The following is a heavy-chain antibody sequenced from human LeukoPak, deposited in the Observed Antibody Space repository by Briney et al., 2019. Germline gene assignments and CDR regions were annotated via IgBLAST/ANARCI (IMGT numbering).Heavy chain of an antibody. CDR1: GYTFTGYY. CDR2: INPNSGGT. D-gene: IGHD7-27*01. Sequence: ASVKVSCKASGYTFTGYYMHWVRQAPGQGLEWMGRINPNSGGTNYARKFQDKITMTRDTSISTAYMELSRLRSDDTAVYYCAREVSGDPGGYWGQGTLVTVSS. J-gene: IGHJ4*02. V-gene: IGHV1-2*06. CDR3: AREVSGDPGGY.